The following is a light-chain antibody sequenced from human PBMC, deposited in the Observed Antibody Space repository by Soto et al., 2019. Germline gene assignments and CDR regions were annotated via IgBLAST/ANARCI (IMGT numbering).Light chain of an antibody. Sequence: DIQMTQSPSSLSASVGDRVNITCRPSQSISNYLNWYQQKPGKAPKLLIFGASSLQSGVPSRFSGSRSGTDFTLSISTLQPEDFATYYCQQSYSNLGTFGQGTKLEIK. CDR2: GAS. J-gene: IGKJ2*01. CDR3: QQSYSNLGT. V-gene: IGKV1-39*01. CDR1: QSISNY.